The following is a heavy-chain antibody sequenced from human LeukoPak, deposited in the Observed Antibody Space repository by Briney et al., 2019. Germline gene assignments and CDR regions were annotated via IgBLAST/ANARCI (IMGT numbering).Heavy chain of an antibody. CDR2: ISGSGANT. V-gene: IGHV3-23*01. CDR1: GFTFSRHG. D-gene: IGHD6-19*01. Sequence: PGRSLRLSCAASGFTFSRHGMHWVRQAPGKGLEWVSAISGSGANTYYADSVKGRFTISRDNSKNTLYLQMNSLRAEDTAVYYCAKSSSGWYDWVDPWGQGTLVTVSS. J-gene: IGHJ5*02. CDR3: AKSSSGWYDWVDP.